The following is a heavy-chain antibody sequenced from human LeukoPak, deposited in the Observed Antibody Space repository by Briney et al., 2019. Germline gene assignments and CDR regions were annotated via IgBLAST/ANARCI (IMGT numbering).Heavy chain of an antibody. CDR2: IYYSGST. J-gene: IGHJ4*02. CDR3: ARGWAAMALPFDY. D-gene: IGHD5-18*01. CDR1: GGSISSHY. V-gene: IGHV4-59*11. Sequence: SETLSLTCTVSGGSISSHYWSWIRQTPGKGLEWIGYIYYSGSTNYNPSLKSRVTISVDTSKNQFSLKLSSVTAADTAVYYCARGWAAMALPFDYWGQGTLVTVSS.